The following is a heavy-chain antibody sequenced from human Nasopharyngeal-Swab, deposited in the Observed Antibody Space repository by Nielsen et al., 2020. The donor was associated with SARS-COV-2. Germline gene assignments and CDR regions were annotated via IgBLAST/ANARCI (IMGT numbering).Heavy chain of an antibody. CDR2: ISAYNGNT. J-gene: IGHJ6*02. Sequence: ASVKVSCKASGYTFTSYGISWVRQAPGQGLEWMGWISAYNGNTNYAQKFQGRVTMTEDTSTDTAYMELSSLRSEDTAVYYCRVVPAAMWYYYYGMDVWGQGTTVTVSS. V-gene: IGHV1-18*01. D-gene: IGHD2-2*01. CDR1: GYTFTSYG. CDR3: RVVPAAMWYYYYGMDV.